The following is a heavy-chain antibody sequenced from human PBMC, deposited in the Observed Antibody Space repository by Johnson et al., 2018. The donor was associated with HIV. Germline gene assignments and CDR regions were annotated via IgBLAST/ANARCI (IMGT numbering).Heavy chain of an antibody. CDR3: AREATYYDYVWGINVFDI. D-gene: IGHD3-16*01. J-gene: IGHJ3*02. Sequence: VQLVESGGALVQPGGSLRLSCAASGFTVSSNSMTWVRQAPGKGLEWVSLIYRGGSTYYADSVKGRFTISRDNSKNTLYLQMNSLRAEDTAVYSCAREATYYDYVWGINVFDILGQGQMVTVS. CDR2: IYRGGST. V-gene: IGHV3-66*01. CDR1: GFTVSSNS.